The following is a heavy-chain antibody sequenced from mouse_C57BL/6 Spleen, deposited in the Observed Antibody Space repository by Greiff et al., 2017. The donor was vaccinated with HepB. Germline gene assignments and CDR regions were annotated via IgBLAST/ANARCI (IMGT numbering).Heavy chain of an antibody. V-gene: IGHV5-16*01. CDR1: GFTFSDYY. Sequence: EVKLVESEGGLVQPGSSMKLSCTASGFTFSDYYMAWVRQVPEKGLEWVANINYDGSSTYYLDSLKSRFIISRDNAKNILYLQMSSLKSEDTATYYCARRSVRSYAMDYWGQGTSVTVSS. D-gene: IGHD2-12*01. CDR2: INYDGSST. CDR3: ARRSVRSYAMDY. J-gene: IGHJ4*01.